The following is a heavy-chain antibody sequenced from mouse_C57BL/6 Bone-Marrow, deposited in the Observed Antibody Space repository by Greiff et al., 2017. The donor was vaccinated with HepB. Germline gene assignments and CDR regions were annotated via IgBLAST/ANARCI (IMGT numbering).Heavy chain of an antibody. CDR3: ARRYYGSSSSYYAMDY. V-gene: IGHV1-22*01. D-gene: IGHD1-1*01. CDR2: INPNNGGT. Sequence: VQLQQSGPELVKPGASVKMSCKASGYTFTDYNMHWVKQSHGKSLEWIGYINPNNGGTSYNQKFKGKATLTVNKSSSTAYMELRSLTSEDSAVYYCARRYYGSSSSYYAMDYWGQGTSVTVSS. CDR1: GYTFTDYN. J-gene: IGHJ4*01.